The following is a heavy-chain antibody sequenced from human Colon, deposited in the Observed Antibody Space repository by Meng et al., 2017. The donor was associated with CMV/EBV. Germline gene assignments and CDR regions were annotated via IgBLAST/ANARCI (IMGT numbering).Heavy chain of an antibody. V-gene: IGHV4-39*01. CDR3: ARSNIGEYYGGNKGLFDY. J-gene: IGHJ4*02. CDR2: IYYSGST. CDR1: ISSSSYY. Sequence: ISSSSYYWGWIRQPPGKGLEWIGSIYYSGSTYYNPSLKSRVTISVDTSKNQFSLKLSSVTAADTAVYYCARSNIGEYYGGNKGLFDYWGQGTLVTVSS. D-gene: IGHD4-23*01.